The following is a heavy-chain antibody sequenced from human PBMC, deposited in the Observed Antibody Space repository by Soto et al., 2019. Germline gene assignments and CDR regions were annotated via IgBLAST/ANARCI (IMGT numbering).Heavy chain of an antibody. J-gene: IGHJ3*02. CDR1: CGSISGYY. CDR3: ARDLRGTSAFDI. Sequence: SETLSLTCTVSCGSISGYYWRWIRQPPWKGLEWIGYISYGGSTNYNPSFKSRVTFSLATSKNQFSLRMTSVTAADTAVYYCARDLRGTSAFDIWGQGAMVTLS. CDR2: ISYGGST. V-gene: IGHV4-59*01.